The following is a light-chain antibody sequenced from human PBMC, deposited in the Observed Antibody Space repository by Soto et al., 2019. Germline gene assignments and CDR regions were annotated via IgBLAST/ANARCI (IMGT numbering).Light chain of an antibody. Sequence: EIMLPDSRPTMSLSQGERATVSFRASQSIGINLAWFHQKPGQAPRLLIYGASTRATGIPARFSGSGSGTDFTLSIDSLEPEDFAVYYFQQRSAWPWTFGQGTKVDIK. V-gene: IGKV3-11*01. J-gene: IGKJ1*01. CDR2: GAS. CDR3: QQRSAWPWT. CDR1: QSIGIN.